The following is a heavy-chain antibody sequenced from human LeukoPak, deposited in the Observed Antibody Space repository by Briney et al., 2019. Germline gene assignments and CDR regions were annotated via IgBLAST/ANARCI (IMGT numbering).Heavy chain of an antibody. CDR2: ISYDGSNK. Sequence: GGSLRLSCAASGFTFSSYAMHWVRQAPGTGLEWVAVISYDGSNKYYADSVKGRFTISRDNSKNTLYLQMNSLRAEDTAVYYCARPVNYDILTGYSPDYWGQGTLVTVSS. D-gene: IGHD3-9*01. CDR3: ARPVNYDILTGYSPDY. J-gene: IGHJ4*02. CDR1: GFTFSSYA. V-gene: IGHV3-30-3*01.